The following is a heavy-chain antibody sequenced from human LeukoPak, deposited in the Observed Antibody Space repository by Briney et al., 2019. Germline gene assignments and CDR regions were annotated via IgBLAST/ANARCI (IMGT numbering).Heavy chain of an antibody. CDR2: INYSGNT. CDR1: NGSISGYY. Sequence: SETLSLTCTVSNGSISGYYWGWIRQPPGKRLEWIGYINYSGNTNSNPSLKSRVTISVDTSKNQFSLKLNSVTAADTAVYYCARDLGSSWPNWYFDLWAVAPWSLSPQ. V-gene: IGHV4-59*01. J-gene: IGHJ2*01. CDR3: ARDLGSSWPNWYFDL. D-gene: IGHD6-13*01.